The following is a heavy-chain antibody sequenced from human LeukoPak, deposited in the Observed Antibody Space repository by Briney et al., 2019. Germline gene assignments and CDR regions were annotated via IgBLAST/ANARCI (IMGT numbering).Heavy chain of an antibody. CDR1: GYTFTGYY. Sequence: ASVKVSCKASGYTFTGYYMHWVRQAPGQGLEWMGWINPNSGGTNYAQKFQGRVTMTRDTSISTAYMELSSLKASDTAMYYCARRVGSGSLFLDYWGQGTLVTVSS. J-gene: IGHJ4*02. V-gene: IGHV1-2*02. CDR2: INPNSGGT. D-gene: IGHD3-10*01. CDR3: ARRVGSGSLFLDY.